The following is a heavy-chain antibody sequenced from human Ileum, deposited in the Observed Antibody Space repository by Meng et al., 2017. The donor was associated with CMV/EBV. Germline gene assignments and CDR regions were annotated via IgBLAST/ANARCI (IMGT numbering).Heavy chain of an antibody. CDR2: IQYDGSNK. CDR3: AKDFVYVRGGHFDY. D-gene: IGHD3-10*02. CDR1: GFTFSSNG. J-gene: IGHJ4*02. V-gene: IGHV3-30*02. Sequence: GESLKISCAASGFTFSSNGMHWVRQAPGKGLDWVAFIQYDGSNKYYVDSVKGGFTISRENSKNTLYLQMNSGRAEDTAVDYCAKDFVYVRGGHFDYWGQGTLVTVSS.